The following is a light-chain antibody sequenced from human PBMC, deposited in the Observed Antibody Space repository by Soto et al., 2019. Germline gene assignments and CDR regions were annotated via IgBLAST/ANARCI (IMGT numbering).Light chain of an antibody. Sequence: QSVLTQPASVSGSPGQSITISCTGTSSNVGSYKLVSWYQQRPGKAPKLMIFEVNKRPSGVSNRFSGSKSGNTASLTISGLKVEDEADYYCCSSGGSPTYVFGTGTKVTVL. CDR2: EVN. CDR1: SSNVGSYKL. CDR3: CSSGGSPTYV. V-gene: IGLV2-23*02. J-gene: IGLJ1*01.